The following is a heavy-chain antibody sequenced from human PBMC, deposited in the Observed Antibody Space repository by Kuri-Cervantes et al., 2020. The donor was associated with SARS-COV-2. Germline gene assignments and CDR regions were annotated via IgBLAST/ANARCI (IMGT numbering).Heavy chain of an antibody. CDR2: INHSGST. V-gene: IGHV4-34*01. D-gene: IGHD2-2*01. Sequence: SETLSLTCAVYGGSFSGYYWSWIRQPPGKGLEWIGEINHSGSTNYNPSLKSRVTISVDTSKNQFSLKLSSVTAADTAVYYCARDQCSSTSCYGTYYYYYYGMDVWGQGTTVTVSS. J-gene: IGHJ6*02. CDR3: ARDQCSSTSCYGTYYYYYYGMDV. CDR1: GGSFSGYY.